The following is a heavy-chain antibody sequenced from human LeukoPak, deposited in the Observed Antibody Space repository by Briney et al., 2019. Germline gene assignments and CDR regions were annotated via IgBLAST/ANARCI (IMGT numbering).Heavy chain of an antibody. CDR1: GGSGRSVYFG. CDR3: ARMGGYSGYATH. D-gene: IGHD5-12*01. V-gene: IGHV4-59*08. Sequence: ETMSLTCTVSGGSGRSVYFGGRRIPQGKGLEWIGYIHSSGNTNYNPSLKSRVTISVDTSKNQFSLKLSSVTAADTAVYYCARMGGYSGYATHWGQGTLVTVSS. J-gene: IGHJ4*02. CDR2: IHSSGNT.